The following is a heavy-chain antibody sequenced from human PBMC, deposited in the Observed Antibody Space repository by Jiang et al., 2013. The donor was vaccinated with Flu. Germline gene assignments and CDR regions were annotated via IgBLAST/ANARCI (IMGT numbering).Heavy chain of an antibody. V-gene: IGHV3-48*02. Sequence: VQLVESGGGLVQPGGSLRLSCAASGFTFSSYSMNWVRQAPGKGLEWVSYISSSSSTIYYADSVKGRFTISRDNAKNSLYLQMNSLRDEDTAVYYCARDIDIVEGRYYYYGMDVWGQGTTVTVSS. CDR3: ARDIDIVEGRYYYYGMDV. CDR1: GFTFSSYS. CDR2: ISSSSSTI. J-gene: IGHJ6*02. D-gene: IGHD2-15*01.